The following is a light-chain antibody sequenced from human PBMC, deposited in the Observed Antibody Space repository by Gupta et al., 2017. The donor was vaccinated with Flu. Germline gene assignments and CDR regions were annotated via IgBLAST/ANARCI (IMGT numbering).Light chain of an antibody. V-gene: IGKV1-5*03. CDR1: QSIENW. CDR2: KAS. J-gene: IGKJ1*01. Sequence: DIYMTQSPSTLSASIGDRVTMTCRASQSIENWVAWYQQEAGKAPKLLIYKASILQSGVPSRFRGSGYGTDFTLTISSLQPDDFATYYCQQDDSPTWTFGLWTRVEL. CDR3: QQDDSPTWT.